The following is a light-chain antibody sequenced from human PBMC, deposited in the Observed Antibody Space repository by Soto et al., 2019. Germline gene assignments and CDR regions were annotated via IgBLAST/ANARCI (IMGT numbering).Light chain of an antibody. CDR2: EVS. V-gene: IGLV2-14*01. Sequence: QSVRTQPASVSGSPGQSITISCTGTSSDVGGYNYVSWYQQHPGKAPKLMIDEVSNRPSGVSNRFSGSKSVNTDSLTISWLEAEDEADYYCSSYTSSSTVVFGGVTKVTVL. CDR3: SSYTSSSTVV. CDR1: SSDVGGYNY. J-gene: IGLJ2*01.